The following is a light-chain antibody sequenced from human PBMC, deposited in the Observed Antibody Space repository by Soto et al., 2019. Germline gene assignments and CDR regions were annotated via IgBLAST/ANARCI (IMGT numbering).Light chain of an antibody. J-gene: IGKJ1*01. CDR3: QQYNSYPWT. Sequence: MEVSQAPSSLSASVGDRVTITCRASQSIRTYLNWYQQKPGKAPKLLIYKASSLESGVPSRFSGSGSGTEFTLTISSLQPDDFATYYCQQYNSYPWTFGQGTKVDIK. CDR2: KAS. CDR1: QSIRTY. V-gene: IGKV1-5*03.